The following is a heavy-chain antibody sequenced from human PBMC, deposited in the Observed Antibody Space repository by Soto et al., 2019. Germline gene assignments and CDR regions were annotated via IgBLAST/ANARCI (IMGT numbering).Heavy chain of an antibody. CDR1: GGSISSGNW. CDR2: IYHSGST. D-gene: IGHD2-21*02. CDR3: GRQYCGGDCYPDYYYNYGMDV. J-gene: IGHJ6*02. Sequence: QVQLQESGPGLVKPSGTLSLTCAVSGGSISSGNWWSWVRRPPGMGLEWIGDIYHSGSTNYNPSLKSRVSISVDKSKNQFSLNQISVIPADTAAYCCGRQYCGGDCYPDYYYNYGMDVWGQGTTVTVSS. V-gene: IGHV4-4*01.